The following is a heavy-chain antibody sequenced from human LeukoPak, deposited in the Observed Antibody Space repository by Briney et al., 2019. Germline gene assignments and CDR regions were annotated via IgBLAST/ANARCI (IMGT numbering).Heavy chain of an antibody. Sequence: GGSLRLFCAASGFTFSNYGMHWVRQAPGRGLEWISYISSGSSTIFCADSVKGRFTISRDNVMNSVYLQLNSLRDEDTAVYYCARDQGSLYYLDFWGQGTLVTVSS. CDR2: ISSGSSTI. J-gene: IGHJ4*02. CDR1: GFTFSNYG. V-gene: IGHV3-48*02. CDR3: ARDQGSLYYLDF. D-gene: IGHD1-26*01.